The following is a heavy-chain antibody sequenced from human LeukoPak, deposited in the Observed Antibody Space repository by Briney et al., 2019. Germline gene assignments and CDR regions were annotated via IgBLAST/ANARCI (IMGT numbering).Heavy chain of an antibody. D-gene: IGHD1-1*01. Sequence: GASVKVSCKASGGTFSSYAISWVRQAPGQGLEWMGWISAYNGNTNYAQKLQGRVTMTTDTSTSTAYMELRSLRSDDTAVYYCARGQSHLYNWNGADWFDPWGQGTLVTVSS. CDR3: ARGQSHLYNWNGADWFDP. J-gene: IGHJ5*02. CDR1: GGTFSSYA. CDR2: ISAYNGNT. V-gene: IGHV1-18*01.